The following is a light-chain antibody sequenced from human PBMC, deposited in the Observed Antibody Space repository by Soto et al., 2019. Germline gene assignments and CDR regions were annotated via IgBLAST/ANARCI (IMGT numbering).Light chain of an antibody. CDR1: QSVARN. J-gene: IGKJ1*01. Sequence: EIVMTQSPSTLSVSPLESATLSCRASQSVARNLSWYQQNPGQAPRLLIYDASTRATGIPARFSGSGSGTEFTLTISSLQSEDSALYFCQHYNHWPRTFGQGTKVDIK. CDR3: QHYNHWPRT. V-gene: IGKV3-15*01. CDR2: DAS.